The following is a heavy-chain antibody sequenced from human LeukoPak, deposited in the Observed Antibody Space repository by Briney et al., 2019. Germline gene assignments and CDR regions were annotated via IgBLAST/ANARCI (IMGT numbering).Heavy chain of an antibody. CDR1: GFTFSSYS. Sequence: GSLRLSCAASGFTFSSYSMNWVRQAPGKGLEWVSSISSSSSYIHYADSVKGRFTISRDNAKNSLYLQMNSLRAEDTAVYYCARDLVELADYWGQGTLVTVSS. D-gene: IGHD1-26*01. J-gene: IGHJ4*02. V-gene: IGHV3-21*01. CDR3: ARDLVELADY. CDR2: ISSSSSYI.